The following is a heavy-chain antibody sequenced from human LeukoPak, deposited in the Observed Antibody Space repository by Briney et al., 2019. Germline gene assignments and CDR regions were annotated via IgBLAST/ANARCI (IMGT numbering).Heavy chain of an antibody. Sequence: GASVKVSCKASGYTFTDYYMHWVQQAPGQGLEWMGGIIPIFGTANYAQKFQGRVTITADESTSTAYMELSSLRSEDTAVYYCARDRGYCSSTSCPFQHWGQGTLVTVSS. D-gene: IGHD2-2*01. CDR1: GYTFTDYY. CDR3: ARDRGYCSSTSCPFQH. CDR2: IIPIFGTA. V-gene: IGHV1-69*13. J-gene: IGHJ1*01.